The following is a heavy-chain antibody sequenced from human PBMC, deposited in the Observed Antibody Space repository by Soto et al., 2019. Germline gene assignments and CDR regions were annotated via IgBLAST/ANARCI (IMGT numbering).Heavy chain of an antibody. V-gene: IGHV3-23*01. Sequence: PGGSLSLSCADSGFRVSSYSMSWVRQTPGKGLEWVAAITATGDRTYYADSVTGRFTISRDNSKKTHYLQMTSLRAEDTAMYYCATRNGYFQYWGQGTTVTVYS. CDR1: GFRVSSYS. CDR3: ATRNGYFQY. CDR2: ITATGDRT. D-gene: IGHD1-1*01. J-gene: IGHJ4*02.